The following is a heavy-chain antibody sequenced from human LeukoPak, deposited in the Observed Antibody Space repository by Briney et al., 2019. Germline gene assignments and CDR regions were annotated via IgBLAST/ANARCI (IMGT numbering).Heavy chain of an antibody. J-gene: IGHJ3*02. V-gene: IGHV4-30-2*05. Sequence: SETLSLTCAVSGGSISSGGYSWSWIRQPPGKGLEWIGYIYHSGSTYYNPSLKSRVTISVDTSKNQFSLKLSSVTAADTAVYYCARVVVVPAAILRAFDIWGQGTMVTVSS. CDR2: IYHSGST. CDR3: ARVVVVPAAILRAFDI. CDR1: GGSISSGGYS. D-gene: IGHD2-2*02.